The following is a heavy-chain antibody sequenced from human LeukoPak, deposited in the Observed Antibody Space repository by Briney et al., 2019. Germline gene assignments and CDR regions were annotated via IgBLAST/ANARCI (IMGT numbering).Heavy chain of an antibody. Sequence: PSETLSLTCAVYGGSFSGYYWSWIRQPPGKGLEWIGEINHSGSTNYNPSLKSRVTISVDTSKNQFSLKLSSVTAADTAVYYCARVDYGDYVNAFDIWGQGTMVTVSS. V-gene: IGHV4-34*01. CDR2: INHSGST. J-gene: IGHJ3*02. CDR3: ARVDYGDYVNAFDI. CDR1: GGSFSGYY. D-gene: IGHD4-17*01.